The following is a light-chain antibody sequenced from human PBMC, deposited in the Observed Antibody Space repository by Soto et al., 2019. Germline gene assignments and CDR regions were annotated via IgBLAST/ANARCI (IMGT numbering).Light chain of an antibody. CDR2: DAS. CDR1: TGVVTSGHY. Sequence: QAVVTQEPSLTVSPGGTVTLTCGSSTGVVTSGHYPYWFQQKPGQAPRTLIYDASNRHSWTPDRFSGSLLGGKAALTLSGAQPEDEADYYCLLFHSGPGVFGGGTKLTVL. J-gene: IGLJ3*02. V-gene: IGLV7-46*01. CDR3: LLFHSGPGV.